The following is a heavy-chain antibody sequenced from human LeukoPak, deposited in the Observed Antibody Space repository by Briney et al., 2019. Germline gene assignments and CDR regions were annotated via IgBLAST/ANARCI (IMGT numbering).Heavy chain of an antibody. J-gene: IGHJ4*02. CDR3: ARGGEGIAARPGRIDY. V-gene: IGHV1-2*02. Sequence: ASVKVSCKASGYTFTGYYMHWVRQAPGQGLEWMGWINPNRGGTNYAQKFQGRVTMTRDTSISTAYMELSRLRSDDTAVYYCARGGEGIAARPGRIDYWGQGTLVTVSS. CDR2: INPNRGGT. D-gene: IGHD6-6*01. CDR1: GYTFTGYY.